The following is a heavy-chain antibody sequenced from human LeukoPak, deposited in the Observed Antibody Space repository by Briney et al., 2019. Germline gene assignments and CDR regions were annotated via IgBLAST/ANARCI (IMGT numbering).Heavy chain of an antibody. CDR1: GGSISSYY. Sequence: SETLSLTCTVSGGSISSYYWSWIRQPPGRGLEWIGYIYYSGNTNYNPSLKSRVTISVDTSKNQFSLQLNSVTAADTAVYYCARYAYGSGPFDYWGQGTLIAVSS. CDR2: IYYSGNT. V-gene: IGHV4-59*01. J-gene: IGHJ4*02. CDR3: ARYAYGSGPFDY. D-gene: IGHD6-19*01.